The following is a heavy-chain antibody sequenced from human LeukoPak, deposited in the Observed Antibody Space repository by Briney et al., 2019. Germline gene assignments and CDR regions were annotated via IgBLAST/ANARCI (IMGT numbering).Heavy chain of an antibody. J-gene: IGHJ4*02. Sequence: PGGSLRLSCAASGFTFSSYSMNWVRQAPGKGLEWVSSISSSSSYIYYADSVKGRFTISRDNAKNSLYLQMNSLRAEGTAVYYCARDYDFWSAQPFDYWGQGTLVTVSS. CDR1: GFTFSSYS. CDR2: ISSSSSYI. CDR3: ARDYDFWSAQPFDY. D-gene: IGHD3-3*01. V-gene: IGHV3-21*01.